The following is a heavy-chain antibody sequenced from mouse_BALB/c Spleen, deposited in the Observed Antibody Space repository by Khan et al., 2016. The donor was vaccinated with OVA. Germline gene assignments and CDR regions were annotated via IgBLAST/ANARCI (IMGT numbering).Heavy chain of an antibody. V-gene: IGHV3-8*02. D-gene: IGHD2-14*01. CDR3: ARWNYRYDGYFDY. J-gene: IGHJ2*01. CDR2: ISYSGST. Sequence: EVQLQESGPTLVKPSQTLSLTCSVTGASITSGYWNWIRKFPGNKLEYMGYISYSGSTYYNPSLKSRISITRDTSKNQFYLQLNSVTTEDTATYYCARWNYRYDGYFDYWGQGTTLTVSS. CDR1: GASITSGY.